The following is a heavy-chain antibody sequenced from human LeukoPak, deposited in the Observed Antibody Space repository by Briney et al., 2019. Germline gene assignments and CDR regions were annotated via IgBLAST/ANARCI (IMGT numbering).Heavy chain of an antibody. Sequence: TSETLSLTCTVSGGSISSYYWCWIRQPPGKGLEWIGYIYYSGSTHYNPSLKSRVTISVDTSKNQFSLKLSSVTAADTAVYYCARTEESGYSYRYFGYYYYMDVWGKGTTVTVSS. J-gene: IGHJ6*03. D-gene: IGHD5-18*01. CDR3: ARTEESGYSYRYFGYYYYMDV. CDR1: GGSISSYY. CDR2: IYYSGST. V-gene: IGHV4-59*01.